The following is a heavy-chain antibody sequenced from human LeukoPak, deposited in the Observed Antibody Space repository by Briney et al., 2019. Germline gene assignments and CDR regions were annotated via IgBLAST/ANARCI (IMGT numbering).Heavy chain of an antibody. D-gene: IGHD3-22*01. CDR2: ISSSGSTI. Sequence: TGRSLRLSCAASGFTFSDYYMSWIRQAPGKGLEWVSYISSSGSTIYYADSVKGRFTISRDNAKNSLYLQMNSLRAEDTAVYYCARDLGPYDSSGYSPNWYYYGMDVWGQGTTVTVSS. V-gene: IGHV3-11*01. CDR1: GFTFSDYY. J-gene: IGHJ6*02. CDR3: ARDLGPYDSSGYSPNWYYYGMDV.